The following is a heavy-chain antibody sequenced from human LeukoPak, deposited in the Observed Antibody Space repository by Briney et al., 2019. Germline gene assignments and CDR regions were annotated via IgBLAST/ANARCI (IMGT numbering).Heavy chain of an antibody. Sequence: GGSLRLSRAASGFTCSSYSMNWVRQAPGKGLEWVSSISSSSSYIYYADSVKGRFTISRDNAKNSLYLQMNSLRAEDTAVYYCARVFFFPSDCSSTSCPSDVWGRGTTVTVSS. CDR2: ISSSSSYI. CDR3: ARVFFFPSDCSSTSCPSDV. D-gene: IGHD2-2*01. CDR1: GFTCSSYS. V-gene: IGHV3-21*01. J-gene: IGHJ6*04.